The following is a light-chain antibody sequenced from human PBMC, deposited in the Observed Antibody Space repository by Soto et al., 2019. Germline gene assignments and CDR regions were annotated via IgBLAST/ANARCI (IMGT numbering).Light chain of an antibody. CDR3: QHYSCYSRT. J-gene: IGKJ1*01. Sequence: DIQMTQSPSTLSASVGDRVTITCRASQSISSWLAWYQQKPGKAPKLLIYKASNLESGVPSRFSGIGYGTEFTLSINSLQPDDFATYYCQHYSCYSRTFGQGTKVEIK. CDR2: KAS. V-gene: IGKV1-5*03. CDR1: QSISSW.